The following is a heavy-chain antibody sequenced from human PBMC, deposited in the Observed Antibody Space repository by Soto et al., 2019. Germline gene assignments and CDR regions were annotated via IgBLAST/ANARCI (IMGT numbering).Heavy chain of an antibody. CDR1: GYIFTAYG. D-gene: IGHD6-19*01. Sequence: ASVKVSCKASGYIFTAYGVTWVRQAQGQGLELLGWISPYNDNTHYGQNFQGRLTMTTELSTGTAYMELTSLKSDDTAVYYCARSGWNSPYYVHGLDVWGQGTTVTVSS. V-gene: IGHV1-18*01. CDR3: ARSGWNSPYYVHGLDV. J-gene: IGHJ6*02. CDR2: ISPYNDNT.